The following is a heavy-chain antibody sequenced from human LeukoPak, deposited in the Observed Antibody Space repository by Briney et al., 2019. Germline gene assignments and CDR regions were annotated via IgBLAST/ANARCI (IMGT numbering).Heavy chain of an antibody. J-gene: IGHJ4*02. CDR1: GFTFSSYW. Sequence: GGSLRLSCAASGFTFSSYWMHWVRQAPGKGLVWVSRINGYGSSTTYADSVKGRFTISRDNAKNTLYLQMNSLRAEDTALYYCARGADFSDSWGQGTLATISS. CDR2: INGYGSST. CDR3: ARGADFSDS. V-gene: IGHV3-74*01. D-gene: IGHD2/OR15-2a*01.